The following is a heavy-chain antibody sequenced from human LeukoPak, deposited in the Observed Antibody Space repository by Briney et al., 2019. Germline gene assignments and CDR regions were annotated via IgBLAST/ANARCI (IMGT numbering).Heavy chain of an antibody. CDR1: GFTFSSYG. D-gene: IGHD3-22*01. J-gene: IGHJ3*01. CDR3: AKDLGVYYDISGDDFDL. CDR2: IWYDGSNK. Sequence: GGSLRLSCAASGFTFSSYGMHWVRQAPGKGLEWVAVIWYDGSNKYYADSVKGRFTISRDNSRNTLFLQMNSLRDEDTAIYYCAKDLGVYYDISGDDFDLWGQGTMVTVSS. V-gene: IGHV3-30*02.